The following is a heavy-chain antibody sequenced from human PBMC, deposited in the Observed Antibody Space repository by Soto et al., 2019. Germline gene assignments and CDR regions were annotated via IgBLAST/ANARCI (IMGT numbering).Heavy chain of an antibody. CDR2: ISGSGGST. CDR3: ARARGVTTMRYSFDY. V-gene: IGHV3-23*01. CDR1: GFTFSSYA. Sequence: GGSLRLSCAASGFTFSSYAMNWVRQAPGKGLEWVSAISGSGGSTYYADSVKGRFAISRDNSKNTRYLQMSSLRAEDTAVYFCARARGVTTMRYSFDYWGQGTLVTVSS. J-gene: IGHJ4*02. D-gene: IGHD3-10*01.